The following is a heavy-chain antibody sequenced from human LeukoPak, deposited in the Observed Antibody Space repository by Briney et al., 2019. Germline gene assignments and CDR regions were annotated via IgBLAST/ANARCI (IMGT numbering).Heavy chain of an antibody. V-gene: IGHV3-33*01. CDR2: IWYDGSNK. CDR3: ARDRGVGQYGYFDY. D-gene: IGHD2-2*01. Sequence: TGGSLRLSCAASGFTFSSYGMHWVRQAPGKGLEWVAVIWYDGSNKYYADSVKGRFTISRDNSKNTLYLQMNSLRAEDTAVYYCARDRGVGQYGYFDYWGQGTLVTVSS. CDR1: GFTFSSYG. J-gene: IGHJ4*02.